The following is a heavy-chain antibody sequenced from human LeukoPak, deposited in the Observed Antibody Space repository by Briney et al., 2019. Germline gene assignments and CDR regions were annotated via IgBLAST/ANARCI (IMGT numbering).Heavy chain of an antibody. V-gene: IGHV4-30-2*01. Sequence: SETLSLTCAVSGGSISSGGYSWSWIRQPPGKGLEWIGYIYHSGSTYYNPSLKSRVTISVDRSKNQFSLKLSSVTAADTAVYYGARGAVATPLGDQGTRVPVPS. CDR1: GGSISSGGYS. CDR2: IYHSGST. J-gene: IGHJ4*02. CDR3: ARGAVATPL. D-gene: IGHD5-12*01.